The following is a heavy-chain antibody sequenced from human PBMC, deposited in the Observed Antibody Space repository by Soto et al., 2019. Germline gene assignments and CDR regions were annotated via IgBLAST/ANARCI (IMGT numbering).Heavy chain of an antibody. Sequence: GGSLRLSCAASGFNFGSYWMSWARQAPGKGLEWVATIKYDASEKKYVDSVKGRFTMSRDNAKNSLYLQMDSLRAADTAVYYCARRGSASWRNWFDSWGHGTLVTVSS. V-gene: IGHV3-7*01. CDR2: IKYDASEK. CDR3: ARRGSASWRNWFDS. J-gene: IGHJ5*01. D-gene: IGHD2-2*01. CDR1: GFNFGSYW.